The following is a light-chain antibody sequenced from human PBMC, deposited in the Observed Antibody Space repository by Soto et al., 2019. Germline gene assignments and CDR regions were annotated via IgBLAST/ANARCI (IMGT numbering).Light chain of an antibody. J-gene: IGLJ1*01. Sequence: QSALTQPASVSGSPGQSITISCTGTSSNVGSYDLVSWYQQHPGKAPKLLIYEVTKRPSGVSNRFSGSKSGNTASLTISGLQAEDEADYYCSSYTSISTYVFGTGTKLTVL. CDR2: EVT. CDR1: SSNVGSYDL. CDR3: SSYTSISTYV. V-gene: IGLV2-14*02.